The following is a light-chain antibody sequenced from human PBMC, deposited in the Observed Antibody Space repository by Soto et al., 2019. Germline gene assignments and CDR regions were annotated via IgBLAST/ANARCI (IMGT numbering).Light chain of an antibody. J-gene: IGKJ3*01. Sequence: DIQMTQSPSSLSAFVGDRVTITCRASQSIRRSLNWYQHKPGKAPKLLIFGTSNLQSGVPSRFSGSGSGTDFTLTISSLQPEDFATYYCQQSYSFLFTFGPGTKVNIK. V-gene: IGKV1-39*01. CDR2: GTS. CDR1: QSIRRS. CDR3: QQSYSFLFT.